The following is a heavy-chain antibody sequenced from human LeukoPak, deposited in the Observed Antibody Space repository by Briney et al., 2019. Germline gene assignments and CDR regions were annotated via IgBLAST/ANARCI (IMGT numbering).Heavy chain of an antibody. V-gene: IGHV3-48*03. Sequence: PGGSLRLSCAASGFTFSSNDMNWVRQAPGKGLEWVSYISSSGSTIYYAGSVKGRFTISRDNAKNSLYLQMNSLRAEDTAVYYCASGQDYSFDYWGQGTLVTVSS. CDR2: ISSSGSTI. CDR1: GFTFSSND. CDR3: ASGQDYSFDY. D-gene: IGHD3-10*01. J-gene: IGHJ4*02.